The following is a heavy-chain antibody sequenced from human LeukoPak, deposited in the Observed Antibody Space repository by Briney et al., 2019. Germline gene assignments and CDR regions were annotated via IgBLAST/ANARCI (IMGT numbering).Heavy chain of an antibody. CDR1: GYSFTSYW. V-gene: IGHV5-51*01. J-gene: IGHJ4*02. CDR2: IYPGDSDT. D-gene: IGHD4-17*01. CDR3: AGIMTTVTELFDY. Sequence: GESLKISCKGSGYSFTSYWIGWVRQMPGKGLEWMGIIYPGDSDTRYSPSFQGQVTISADKSISTAYLQWSSLKASDTAMYYYAGIMTTVTELFDYWGQGTLVTVSS.